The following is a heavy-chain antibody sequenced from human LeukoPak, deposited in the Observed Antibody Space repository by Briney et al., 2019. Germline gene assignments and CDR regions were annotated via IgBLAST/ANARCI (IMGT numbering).Heavy chain of an antibody. CDR1: GGSFSGYY. V-gene: IGHV4-34*01. CDR3: ARVATISPFDY. CDR2: INHSGST. J-gene: IGHJ4*02. Sequence: PSETLSLICAVCGGSFSGYYWSWIRQPPGKGLEWIGEINHSGSTNYNPSLKSRVTISVDTSKNQFSLKLSSVTAADTAVYYCARVATISPFDYCSQGTLVTVSS. D-gene: IGHD5-12*01.